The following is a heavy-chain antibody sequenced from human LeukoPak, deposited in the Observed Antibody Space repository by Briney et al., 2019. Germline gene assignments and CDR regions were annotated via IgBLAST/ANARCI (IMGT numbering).Heavy chain of an antibody. D-gene: IGHD5-12*01. CDR2: IKQDGSEK. V-gene: IGHV3-7*01. CDR1: GFTFSSYR. CDR3: ARVGSGYEDY. J-gene: IGHJ4*02. Sequence: GGSLRLSCAASGFTFSSYRMSWVRQAPGKGLEWVANIKQDGSEKYYVDSVKGRFTISRDNAKNSLYLQMNSLRAEDTAAYYCARVGSGYEDYWGQGTLVTVSS.